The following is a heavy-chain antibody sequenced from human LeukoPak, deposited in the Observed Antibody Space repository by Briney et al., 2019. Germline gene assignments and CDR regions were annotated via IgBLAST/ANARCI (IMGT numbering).Heavy chain of an antibody. CDR3: AKDHGGCSGGSCYSGWFDP. J-gene: IGHJ5*02. CDR2: ISGSGGST. Sequence: GGSLRLSCAAPGFTFSSYAMSWVRQAPGKGLEWVSAISGSGGSTYYADSVKGRFTISRDNSKNTLYLQMNSLRAEDTAVYYCAKDHGGCSGGSCYSGWFDPWGQGTLVTVSS. CDR1: GFTFSSYA. V-gene: IGHV3-23*01. D-gene: IGHD2-15*01.